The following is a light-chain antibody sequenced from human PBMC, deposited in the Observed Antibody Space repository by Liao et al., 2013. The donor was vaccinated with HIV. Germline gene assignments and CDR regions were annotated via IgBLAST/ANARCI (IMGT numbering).Light chain of an antibody. Sequence: SYELTQPPSVSVAPAKTARITCGGNKIGSKSVHWYQQKPGQAPVLVLYYDTERPSGIPERVSGSNSGNTATLTISRVEAGDEADYYCQVWDNSRGVFGTGTKVTVL. CDR3: QVWDNSRGV. CDR1: KIGSKS. J-gene: IGLJ1*01. CDR2: YDT. V-gene: IGLV3-21*01.